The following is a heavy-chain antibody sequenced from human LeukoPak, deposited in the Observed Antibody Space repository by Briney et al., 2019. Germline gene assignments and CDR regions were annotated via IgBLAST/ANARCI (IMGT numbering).Heavy chain of an antibody. Sequence: SVKVSCKASGGTFSSYAISWVLQAPGQGLEWMGRIIPIFGTANYAQKFQGRVTITTDESTSTAYMELSSLRSEDTAVYYCAREMFSRRKPGYCSGGSCSNWFDPWGQGTLVTVSS. CDR3: AREMFSRRKPGYCSGGSCSNWFDP. V-gene: IGHV1-69*05. CDR1: GGTFSSYA. J-gene: IGHJ5*01. CDR2: IIPIFGTA. D-gene: IGHD2-15*01.